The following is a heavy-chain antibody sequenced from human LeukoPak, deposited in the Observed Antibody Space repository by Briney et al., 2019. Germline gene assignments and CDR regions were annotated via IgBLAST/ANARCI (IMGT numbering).Heavy chain of an antibody. CDR2: TKRETDGGTI. Sequence: TGGSLRLSCAASGFTFSNAWMSWVRQAPGKGLEWVGRTKRETDGGTIDYAAPVKGRFTISRDDSENTLYLQMNSLKTEDTAVYYCATVRGPGLRWANWGQGTLVTVSS. D-gene: IGHD2-8*02. J-gene: IGHJ4*02. CDR1: GFTFSNAW. V-gene: IGHV3-15*01. CDR3: ATVRGPGLRWAN.